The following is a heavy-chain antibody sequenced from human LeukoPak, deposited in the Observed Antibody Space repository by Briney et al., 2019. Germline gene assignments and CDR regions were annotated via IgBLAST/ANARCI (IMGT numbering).Heavy chain of an antibody. CDR3: ARRNDLHI. CDR2: IYSNEAT. V-gene: IGHV4-4*08. CDR1: GGSIKGYH. Sequence: SETLSLTCTVSGGSIKGYHWSWIRQPPGKGLEWIGYIYSNEATEYKPSLKSRVTISADTSKNQFSLKLTSVSAADTAIYYCARRNDLHIWGQGTMVTVSS. D-gene: IGHD3-16*01. J-gene: IGHJ3*02.